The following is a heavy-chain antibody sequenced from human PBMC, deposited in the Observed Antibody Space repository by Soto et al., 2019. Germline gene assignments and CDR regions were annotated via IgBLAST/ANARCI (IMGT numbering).Heavy chain of an antibody. CDR2: IFPGGSQT. D-gene: IGHD2-15*01. CDR1: GYRFSDYW. CDR3: ARFGGASLKDNRFDF. V-gene: IGHV5-51*01. Sequence: PGESLKISCKGSGYRFSDYWIGWVRQMPGKGLEWMGIIFPGGSQTRYSPSLQGQATMSADKSINTAYLQWSTLKASDTAIYYCARFGGASLKDNRFDFWCQGPLVTDSS. J-gene: IGHJ5*01.